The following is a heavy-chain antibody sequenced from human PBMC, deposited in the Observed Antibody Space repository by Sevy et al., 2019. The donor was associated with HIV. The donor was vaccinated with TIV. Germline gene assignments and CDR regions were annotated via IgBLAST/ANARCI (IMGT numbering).Heavy chain of an antibody. V-gene: IGHV3-74*03. J-gene: IGHJ4*02. CDR2: INNDGSTT. Sequence: GGSLRLSCAASGFTLSCCWMHWVRQAPGKGLVWVSRINNDGSTTTYAHSVRGRFTISRDNAKNTLYLEMNSLRAEDTAVYYCARGGTASFDYWGQGTLVTVSS. D-gene: IGHD1-1*01. CDR3: ARGGTASFDY. CDR1: GFTLSCCW.